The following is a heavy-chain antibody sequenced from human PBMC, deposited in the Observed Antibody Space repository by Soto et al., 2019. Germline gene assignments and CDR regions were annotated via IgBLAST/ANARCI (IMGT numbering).Heavy chain of an antibody. V-gene: IGHV3-11*06. CDR3: ARLPYSAYNRHFDY. D-gene: IGHD4-4*01. Sequence: QVQMVESGGGLVKPGGPLRLSCAASGFIFSHYYMGWIRQAPGKGLEWVSYINPTSGNINYADSVKGRFTISRDNARNSLYRQMNSLTADDTAMYYCARLPYSAYNRHFDYWGQGTLVTVAS. CDR2: INPTSGNI. CDR1: GFIFSHYY. J-gene: IGHJ4*02.